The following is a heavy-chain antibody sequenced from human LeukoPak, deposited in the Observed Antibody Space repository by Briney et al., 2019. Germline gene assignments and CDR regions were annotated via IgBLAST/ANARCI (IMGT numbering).Heavy chain of an antibody. Sequence: SETLSLTCAVYGGSFSGYYWSWIRQPPGKGLEWIGEINHSGSTNYNPSLKSRVTISVDTSKIQFSLKLSSVTAADTAVYYCATSGYSYGFDYWGQGTLVTVSS. D-gene: IGHD5-18*01. V-gene: IGHV4-34*01. CDR3: ATSGYSYGFDY. J-gene: IGHJ4*02. CDR1: GGSFSGYY. CDR2: INHSGST.